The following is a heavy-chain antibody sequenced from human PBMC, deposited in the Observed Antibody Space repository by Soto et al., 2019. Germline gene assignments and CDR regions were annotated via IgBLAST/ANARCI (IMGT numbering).Heavy chain of an antibody. J-gene: IGHJ4*02. D-gene: IGHD2-2*01. Sequence: GGSLRLSCAASGFTFSSYSMNWVRQAPGKGLEWVSYISSSSSTIYYADSVKGRFTISRDNAKNSLYLQMNSLRAEDTAVYYCARAEGNPVVVPAACDYWGQGTLVTGSS. CDR1: GFTFSSYS. V-gene: IGHV3-48*01. CDR3: ARAEGNPVVVPAACDY. CDR2: ISSSSSTI.